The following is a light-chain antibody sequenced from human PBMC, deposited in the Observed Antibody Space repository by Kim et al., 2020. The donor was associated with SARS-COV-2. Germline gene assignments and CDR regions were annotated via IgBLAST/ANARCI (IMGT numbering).Light chain of an antibody. J-gene: IGLJ3*02. Sequence: APGKAARITCGRNNIGSKSVHGYQQKPGQAPVLFIYDDTDRPSGIPERFSGSNSGNTATLTISRVEAGDEADYCCQVWDSSSDHWVFGGGTQLTVL. CDR3: QVWDSSSDHWV. CDR1: NIGSKS. CDR2: DDT. V-gene: IGLV3-21*03.